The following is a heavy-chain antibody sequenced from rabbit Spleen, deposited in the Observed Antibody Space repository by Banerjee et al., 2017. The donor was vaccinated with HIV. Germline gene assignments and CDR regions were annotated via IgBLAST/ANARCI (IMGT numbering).Heavy chain of an antibody. CDR2: INASTGKP. Sequence: QEQLVESGGGLVQPTGSLTLTCKASGFSFGDRDVMCWVRQAPGKGLEWIACINASTGKPVYATWASGRFTISRTSSTTVTLQMTSLTVADTATYFCARDAGSGDYIDVYFDLWGPGTLVTVS. V-gene: IGHV1S45*01. CDR1: GFSFGDRDV. J-gene: IGHJ4*01. CDR3: ARDAGSGDYIDVYFDL. D-gene: IGHD8-1*01.